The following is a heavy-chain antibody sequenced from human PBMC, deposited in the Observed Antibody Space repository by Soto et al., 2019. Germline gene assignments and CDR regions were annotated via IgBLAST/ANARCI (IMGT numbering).Heavy chain of an antibody. Sequence: SETLSLTCTVSGGSISNHYWSWIRQPPGKGLEWIGYIYYSGSTYYNPSLKSRVTISVDTSKNQFSLKLSSVTAADTAVYYCARATFYVWGSYRSFDYLGQGTLVTVSS. CDR3: ARATFYVWGSYRSFDY. CDR1: GGSISNHY. D-gene: IGHD3-16*02. J-gene: IGHJ4*02. CDR2: IYYSGST. V-gene: IGHV4-59*08.